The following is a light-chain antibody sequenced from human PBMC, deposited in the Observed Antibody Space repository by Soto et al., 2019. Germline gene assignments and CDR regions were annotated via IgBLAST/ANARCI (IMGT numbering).Light chain of an antibody. J-gene: IGKJ4*01. CDR2: AAS. V-gene: IGKV1-9*01. Sequence: DIQMTQSPSTLSASVGDRVTITCRASQGISSYLAWYQQKPGKAPKLLIYAASTLQSGVPSRFSGSESGTDFTLTISSLQPEDFATYYCQQLNSYPLTFGGGTKVDI. CDR1: QGISSY. CDR3: QQLNSYPLT.